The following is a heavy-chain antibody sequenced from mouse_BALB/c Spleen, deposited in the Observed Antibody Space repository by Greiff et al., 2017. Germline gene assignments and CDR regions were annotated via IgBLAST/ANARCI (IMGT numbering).Heavy chain of an antibody. J-gene: IGHJ4*01. CDR2: IWSGGST. CDR1: GFSLTSYG. V-gene: IGHV2-2*02. Sequence: QVQLQQSGPGLVQPSQSLSITCTVSGFSLTSYGVHWVRQSPGKGLEWLGVIWSGGSTDYNAAFISRLSISKDNSKSQVFFKMNSLQANDTAIYYCALLITTVVARDAMDYWGQGTSVTVSS. D-gene: IGHD1-1*01. CDR3: ALLITTVVARDAMDY.